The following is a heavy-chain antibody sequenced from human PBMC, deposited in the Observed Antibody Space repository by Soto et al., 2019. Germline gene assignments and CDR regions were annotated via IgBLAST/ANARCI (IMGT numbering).Heavy chain of an antibody. V-gene: IGHV3-23*01. D-gene: IGHD6-19*01. J-gene: IGHJ4*02. CDR1: GFVFSGYA. CDR2: ISASGGST. CDR3: AKDGIPVAAPFDY. Sequence: GGSLRLSCAASGFVFSGYAMSWVRQAPGKGLEWVSTISASGGSTYYGDSVKGRFTISRDNSKDTLFLQVNSLRAEDTAVYYCAKDGIPVAAPFDYWGQGTLVTVSS.